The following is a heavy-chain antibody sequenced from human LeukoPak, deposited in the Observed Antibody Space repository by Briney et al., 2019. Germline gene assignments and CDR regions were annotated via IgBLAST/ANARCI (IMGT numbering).Heavy chain of an antibody. CDR3: AKTTTLLGYCSSTSCRGFDY. CDR1: GFTFSSYA. Sequence: GGSLRRSGAGSGFTFSSYAMSWVRQAPGKGLEWGSAISGSGGSTYYADSVKGRFTISRDNAKTTLYLQMNSLRAEDTAVYYCAKTTTLLGYCSSTSCRGFDYWGQGTLVTVSS. D-gene: IGHD2-2*01. CDR2: ISGSGGST. V-gene: IGHV3-23*01. J-gene: IGHJ4*02.